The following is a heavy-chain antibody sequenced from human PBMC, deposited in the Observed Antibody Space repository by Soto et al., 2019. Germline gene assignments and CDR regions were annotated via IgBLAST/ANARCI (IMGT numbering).Heavy chain of an antibody. J-gene: IGHJ4*02. CDR3: ARLRYYGAELAFDF. D-gene: IGHD4-17*01. CDR2: IHYRGGT. Sequence: SETLSLTCTVSGGSISGYYWSWIRQPPGKGLEWIGYIHYRGGTNYNPSLKSRVTISVDTSKNQFSLRLNSVTASDTAVEYCARLRYYGAELAFDFWGQGTLVTVSS. CDR1: GGSISGYY. V-gene: IGHV4-59*08.